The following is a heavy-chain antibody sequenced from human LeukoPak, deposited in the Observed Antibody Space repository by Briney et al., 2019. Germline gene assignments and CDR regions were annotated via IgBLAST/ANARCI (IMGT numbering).Heavy chain of an antibody. J-gene: IGHJ4*02. V-gene: IGHV1-18*01. CDR2: ISAHSGNT. Sequence: ASVKVSCKASGYTFTRYGISWVRQAPGQGLEWMEWISAHSGNTNYAQRLQGRVTMTTDTSTSTAYMELRSLRSDDTAVYYCARHLGVHGYSHGCFDYWGQGTLVTVSS. CDR1: GYTFTRYG. CDR3: ARHLGVHGYSHGCFDY. D-gene: IGHD5-18*01.